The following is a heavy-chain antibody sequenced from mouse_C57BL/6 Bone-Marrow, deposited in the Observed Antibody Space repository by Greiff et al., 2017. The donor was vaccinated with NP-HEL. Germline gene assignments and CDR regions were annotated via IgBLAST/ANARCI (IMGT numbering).Heavy chain of an antibody. CDR2: IYPGDGDT. CDR3: ARGRYYYAMDY. V-gene: IGHV1-82*01. CDR1: GYAFSSSW. Sequence: VKLQESGPELVKPGASVKISCKASGYAFSSSWMNWVKQRPGKGLEWIGRIYPGDGDTNYNGKFKGKATLTADKSSSTAYMQLSSLTSEDSAVYFCARGRYYYAMDYWGQGTSVTVSS. J-gene: IGHJ4*01.